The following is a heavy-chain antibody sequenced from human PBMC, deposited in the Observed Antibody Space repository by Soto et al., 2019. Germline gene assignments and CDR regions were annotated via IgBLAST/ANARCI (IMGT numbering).Heavy chain of an antibody. D-gene: IGHD3-22*01. CDR2: IFPRDSDT. CDR1: GYNYDTYW. V-gene: IGHV5-51*01. Sequence: HGESLKISCKGSGYNYDTYWIAWVRQMPGKGLEWMGIIFPRDSDTRYRPSFQGQVTISADRSTTTAYLQWYSLKASDTAMYYCARSYYASRGYYYDMDYWGQGTLVTVSS. CDR3: ARSYYASRGYYYDMDY. J-gene: IGHJ4*02.